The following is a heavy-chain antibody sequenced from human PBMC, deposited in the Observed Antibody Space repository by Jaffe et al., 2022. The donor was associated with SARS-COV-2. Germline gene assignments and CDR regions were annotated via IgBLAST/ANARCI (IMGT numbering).Heavy chain of an antibody. CDR1: GFTVSSNY. V-gene: IGHV3-53*01. J-gene: IGHJ6*02. CDR2: IYSGGST. CDR3: ARERPLGVGSGMDV. Sequence: EVQLVESGGGLIQPGGSLRLSCAASGFTVSSNYMSWVRQAPGKGLEWVSVIYSGGSTYYADSVKGRFTISRDNSKNTLYLQMNSLRAEDTAVYYCARERPLGVGSGMDVWGQGTTVTVSS. D-gene: IGHD2-15*01.